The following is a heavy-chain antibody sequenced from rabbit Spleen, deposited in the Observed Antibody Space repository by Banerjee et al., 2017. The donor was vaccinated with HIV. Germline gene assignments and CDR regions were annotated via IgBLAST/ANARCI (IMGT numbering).Heavy chain of an antibody. CDR1: GFSFSSSYY. Sequence: QEQLEESGGDLVKPEGSLTLTCTASGFSFSSSYYMCWVRQAPGKGLEWIGCIYGGGSNKWYASWAKGRFPISKTSSTTVTLQMTSLTAADSATHFCAKDGLSGTSFTTYGMDLWGQGTLVTVS. CDR2: IYGGGSNK. D-gene: IGHD8-1*01. V-gene: IGHV1S45*01. J-gene: IGHJ6*01. CDR3: AKDGLSGTSFTTYGMDL.